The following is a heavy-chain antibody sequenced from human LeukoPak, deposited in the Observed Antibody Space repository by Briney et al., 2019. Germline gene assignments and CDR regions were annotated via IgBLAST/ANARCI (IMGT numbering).Heavy chain of an antibody. V-gene: IGHV4-39*01. J-gene: IGHJ4*02. CDR2: LYYSGTT. Sequence: PSETLSLTCTVSGGSVSSSNYYWGWIRQPPGKGLEWIGTLYYSGTTYYNPSLKSRVTISVDTSKNQFSLKVTSVTAAGAAVYYCARSLLTGYDSSGYSYYFDYWGQGTLVTVSS. CDR1: GGSVSSSNYY. D-gene: IGHD3-22*01. CDR3: ARSLLTGYDSSGYSYYFDY.